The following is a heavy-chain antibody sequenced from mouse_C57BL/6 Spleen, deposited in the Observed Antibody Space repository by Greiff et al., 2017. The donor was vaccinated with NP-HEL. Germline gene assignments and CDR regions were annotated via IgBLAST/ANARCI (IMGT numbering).Heavy chain of an antibody. CDR1: GYTFTSYG. V-gene: IGHV1-81*01. Sequence: QVQLQQSGAELARPGASVKLSCKASGYTFTSYGISWVKQRTGQGLEWIGEIYPRSGNTYYNEKFKGKATLTADKSSSTAYMELRSLTSEDSAVYFCSRLTTVVEGDYYAMDYWGQGTSVTVSS. J-gene: IGHJ4*01. D-gene: IGHD1-1*01. CDR2: IYPRSGNT. CDR3: SRLTTVVEGDYYAMDY.